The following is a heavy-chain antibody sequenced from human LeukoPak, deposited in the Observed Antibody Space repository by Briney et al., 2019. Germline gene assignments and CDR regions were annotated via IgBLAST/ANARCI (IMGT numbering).Heavy chain of an antibody. D-gene: IGHD3-22*01. CDR1: GGSISSSNW. J-gene: IGHJ4*02. CDR3: ARATYYYDSSGYSRPWD. V-gene: IGHV4-4*02. CDR2: IYHSGST. Sequence: PSETLSLTCAVSGGSISSSNWWSWVRQPPGKGLEWIGEIYHSGSTNYNPSLKSRVTISVDKSKNQFSLKLSSVTAADTAVYYCARATYYYDSSGYSRPWDWGQGTLVTVSS.